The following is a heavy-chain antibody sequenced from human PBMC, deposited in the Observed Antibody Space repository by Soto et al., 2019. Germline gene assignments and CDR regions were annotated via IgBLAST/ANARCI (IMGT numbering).Heavy chain of an antibody. CDR2: IRGFSPYT. D-gene: IGHD2-15*01. J-gene: IGHJ6*02. CDR1: GFTFRSYT. V-gene: IGHV3-21*01. CDR3: ARDRGYDAHDYYYNAMDV. Sequence: GGSLRLSCVASGFTFRSYTMNWVRQAPGKGLEWVSAIRGFSPYTFYAGSVKGRFTISRDNAKNSLYLQMNSLRAEDTAVYYCARDRGYDAHDYYYNAMDVWGQGTMVTVSS.